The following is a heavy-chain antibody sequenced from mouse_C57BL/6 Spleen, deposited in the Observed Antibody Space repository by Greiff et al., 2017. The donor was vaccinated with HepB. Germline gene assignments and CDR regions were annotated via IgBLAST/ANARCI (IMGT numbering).Heavy chain of an antibody. J-gene: IGHJ2*01. D-gene: IGHD2-5*01. V-gene: IGHV5-17*01. CDR1: GFTFSDYG. CDR2: ISSGSSTI. CDR3: ARAGYSNPYFDY. Sequence: VQLKESGGGLVKPGGSLKLSCAASGFTFSDYGMHWVRQAPEKGLEWVAYISSGSSTIYYADTVKGRFTISRDNAKNTLFLQMTSLRSEDTAMYYCARAGYSNPYFDYWGQGTTLTVSS.